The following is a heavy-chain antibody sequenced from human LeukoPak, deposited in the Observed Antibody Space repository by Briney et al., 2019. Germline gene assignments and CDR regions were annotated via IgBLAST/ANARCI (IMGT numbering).Heavy chain of an antibody. CDR2: ISGSGGST. J-gene: IGHJ6*03. CDR1: GFTFSSYG. D-gene: IGHD7-27*01. Sequence: GGSLRLSCAASGFTFSSYGVSWVRQAPGKGLEWVSAISGSGGSTYYADSVKGRFTISRDNSKNTLYLQMNSLRAEDTAVYYCAKFVPTWGSPYYYYYMDVWGKGTTVTISS. V-gene: IGHV3-23*01. CDR3: AKFVPTWGSPYYYYYMDV.